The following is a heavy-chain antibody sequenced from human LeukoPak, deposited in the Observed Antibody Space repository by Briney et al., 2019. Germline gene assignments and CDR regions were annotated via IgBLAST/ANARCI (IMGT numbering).Heavy chain of an antibody. V-gene: IGHV4-30-4*01. CDR2: IYYSGST. CDR1: GGSISSGDYY. Sequence: SETLSLTCTVSGGSISSGDYYWSWIRQPPGKGLEWIAYIYYSGSTYYNPSLKSRVTISVDTSKNQFSLKLSSVTAADTAVYYCARAGLGIYFDYWGQGTLVTVSS. J-gene: IGHJ4*02. CDR3: ARAGLGIYFDY. D-gene: IGHD6-13*01.